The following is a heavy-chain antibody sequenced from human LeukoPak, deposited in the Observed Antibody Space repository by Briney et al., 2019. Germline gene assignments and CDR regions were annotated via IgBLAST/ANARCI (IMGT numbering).Heavy chain of an antibody. Sequence: SETLSLTCTVSGGTISSSSYYWGWIRQPPGQGLEWIGSIYYSGSTNYHPSLKSRATLSLDTSNNQFLLKLSSMTAADTAVYYWARVNPYQSSPYYYDTGGQGTLVTVPS. D-gene: IGHD3-22*01. CDR2: IYYSGST. J-gene: IGHJ5*02. CDR1: GGTISSSSYY. CDR3: ARVNPYQSSPYYYDT. V-gene: IGHV4-39*06.